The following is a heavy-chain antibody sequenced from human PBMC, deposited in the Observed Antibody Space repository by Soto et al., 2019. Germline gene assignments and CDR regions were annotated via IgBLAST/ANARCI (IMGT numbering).Heavy chain of an antibody. Sequence: EVQLVESGGGLVKPGGSLRLSCAASGFTFSNAWMNWVRQAPGKGLEWVGRIKSKINSETTYYAAPVKGRFTISRDDSKNTLYLQMNSLKTDDTAVYYCTTDGDYGDPPQLDYWGQGALVTVSS. D-gene: IGHD4-17*01. CDR1: GFTFSNAW. CDR2: IKSKINSETT. V-gene: IGHV3-15*07. CDR3: TTDGDYGDPPQLDY. J-gene: IGHJ4*02.